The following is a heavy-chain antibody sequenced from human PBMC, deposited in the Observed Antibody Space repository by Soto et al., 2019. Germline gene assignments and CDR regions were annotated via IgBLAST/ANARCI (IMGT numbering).Heavy chain of an antibody. J-gene: IGHJ3*02. CDR2: IKQDGSEK. V-gene: IGHV3-7*01. CDR1: GFTFSSYW. CDR3: ARDPGIAATPGAFDI. Sequence: GGSLRLSCAASGFTFSSYWMSWVRQAPGKGLEWVANIKQDGSEKYYVDSVKGRFTISRDNAKNSLYLQMNSLRAEDTAVYYCARDPGIAATPGAFDIWGQGTMVTVSS. D-gene: IGHD6-13*01.